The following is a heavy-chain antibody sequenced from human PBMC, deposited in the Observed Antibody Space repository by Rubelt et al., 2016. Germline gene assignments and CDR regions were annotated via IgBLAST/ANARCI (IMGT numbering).Heavy chain of an antibody. J-gene: IGHJ6*02. CDR3: AKFVGFGVSYYGMDV. V-gene: IGHV3-48*04. D-gene: IGHD3-3*01. Sequence: EWVSYISSSSSSIYYADSVKGRFTISRDNAKNTLYLQMNSLRAEDTAVYYCAKFVGFGVSYYGMDVWGQGTTVTVSS. CDR2: ISSSSSSI.